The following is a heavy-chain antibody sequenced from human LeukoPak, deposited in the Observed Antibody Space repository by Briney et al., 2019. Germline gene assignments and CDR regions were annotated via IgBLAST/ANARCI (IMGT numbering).Heavy chain of an antibody. CDR1: GFTFSSYS. CDR3: ARDTARDGYNFDY. D-gene: IGHD5-24*01. CDR2: ISSSSSYI. V-gene: IGHV3-21*01. J-gene: IGHJ4*02. Sequence: GGSLRLSCAASGFTFSSYSMNWVRQAPGKGLEWVSSISSSSSYIYYADSVKGRFTISRDNAKNSLYLQMNSLRAEDTAVYYCARDTARDGYNFDYWGQGTLVTVSS.